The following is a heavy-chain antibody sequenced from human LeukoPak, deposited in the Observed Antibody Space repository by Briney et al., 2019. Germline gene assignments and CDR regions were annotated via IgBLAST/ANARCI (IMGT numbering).Heavy chain of an antibody. J-gene: IGHJ4*02. CDR1: GFTVSSNS. CDR3: ARDREEYCSGGSCTNFDY. Sequence: SGGSLRLSCTVSGFTVSSNSMSWVRQAPGKGLEWVSFIYSGGNTLYSDSVKGRFTISRDNSKNTLYLQMNSLRAEDTAVYFCARDREEYCSGGSCTNFDYWGQGTLVTVSS. V-gene: IGHV3-53*01. CDR2: IYSGGNT. D-gene: IGHD2-15*01.